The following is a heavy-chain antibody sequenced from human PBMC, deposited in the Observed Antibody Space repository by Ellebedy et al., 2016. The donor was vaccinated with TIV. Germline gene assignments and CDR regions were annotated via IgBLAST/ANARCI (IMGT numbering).Heavy chain of an antibody. CDR1: GYTFTSYD. Sequence: AASVKVSCKASGYTFTSYDINWVRQATGQGLEWMGWMNPNSGNTNYAQKLQGRVTMTTDTSTSTAYMELRSLRSDDTAVYYCATGSSGYDLSYFDYWGQGTLVTVSS. CDR2: MNPNSGNT. D-gene: IGHD5-12*01. CDR3: ATGSSGYDLSYFDY. V-gene: IGHV1-18*01. J-gene: IGHJ4*02.